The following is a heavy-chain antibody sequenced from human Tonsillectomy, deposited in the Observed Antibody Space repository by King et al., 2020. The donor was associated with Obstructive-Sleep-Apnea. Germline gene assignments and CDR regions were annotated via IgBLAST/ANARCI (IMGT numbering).Heavy chain of an antibody. CDR3: ARCSLSSGWSDY. CDR2: ISNSGSTT. Sequence: HVQLVESGGGLVKPGGSLRLSCTASGFTFSDSYMSWIRQAPGKGLEWIAYISNSGSTTYYAASVKGRFTISRDNAKNSLYLQMNSLRVEDTAVYYCARCSLSSGWSDYWGQGTLVTVSS. V-gene: IGHV3-11*01. J-gene: IGHJ4*02. D-gene: IGHD6-19*01. CDR1: GFTFSDSY.